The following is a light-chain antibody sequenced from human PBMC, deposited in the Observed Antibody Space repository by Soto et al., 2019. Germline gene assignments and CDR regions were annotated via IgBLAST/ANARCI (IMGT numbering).Light chain of an antibody. V-gene: IGLV2-8*01. Sequence: QSALTQPPSASGSPGQSLTISCTGTSSDVGAHNYVSWYQQNPGTAPKLMLYDVNKRPSGVPDRFSGSKSGNTASLTVSGLQAEDEADYYCSSYAGGNNWVFGGGTKVTVL. CDR2: DVN. CDR1: SSDVGAHNY. CDR3: SSYAGGNNWV. J-gene: IGLJ3*02.